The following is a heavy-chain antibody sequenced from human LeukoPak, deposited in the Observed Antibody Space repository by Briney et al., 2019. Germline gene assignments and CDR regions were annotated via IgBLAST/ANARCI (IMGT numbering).Heavy chain of an antibody. J-gene: IGHJ4*02. CDR2: TYYRSKWYN. CDR1: GDSVSSNSAA. CDR3: ARTTVVTHCIDF. D-gene: IGHD4-17*01. Sequence: SQTLSLTCAISGDSVSSNSAAWNWIRQSPSRGLEWLGRTYYRSKWYNDYATSVKSRITINPDTSKNQFSLLLNSVTPEDTAVYYCARTTVVTHCIDFWGQGTLVTVSS. V-gene: IGHV6-1*01.